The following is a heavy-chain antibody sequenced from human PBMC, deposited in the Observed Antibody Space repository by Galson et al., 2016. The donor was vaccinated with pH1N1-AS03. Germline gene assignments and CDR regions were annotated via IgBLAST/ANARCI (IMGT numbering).Heavy chain of an antibody. CDR3: AVRCSSTSCLYYYYGMDV. Sequence: SVKVSCKASGYTFTSYDINWVRQATGQGLEWMGWMNPNSGNTGYAQKFQGRVTMTRNTSISTAYMELSSLRSEDTAVYYCAVRCSSTSCLYYYYGMDVWGQGTTVTVSS. V-gene: IGHV1-8*01. CDR1: GYTFTSYD. D-gene: IGHD2-2*01. CDR2: MNPNSGNT. J-gene: IGHJ6*02.